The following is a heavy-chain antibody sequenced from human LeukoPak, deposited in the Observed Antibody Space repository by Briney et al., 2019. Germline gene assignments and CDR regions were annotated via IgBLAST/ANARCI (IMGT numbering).Heavy chain of an antibody. J-gene: IGHJ4*02. CDR2: INPNSGGT. CDR1: GYTFTGYY. D-gene: IGHD2-15*01. V-gene: IGHV1-2*02. Sequence: ASVKVSCKASGYTFTGYYMRWVRQAPGQGLEWMGWINPNSGGTNYAQKFQGRVTMTRDTSISTAYMELSRLRSDDTAVYYCARDQGDLYCSGGSCGSLFDYWGQGTLVTVSS. CDR3: ARDQGDLYCSGGSCGSLFDY.